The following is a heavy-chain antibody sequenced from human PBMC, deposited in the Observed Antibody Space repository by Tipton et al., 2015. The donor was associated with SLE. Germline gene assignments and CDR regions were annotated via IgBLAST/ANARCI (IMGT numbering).Heavy chain of an antibody. D-gene: IGHD3-3*01. V-gene: IGHV3-7*01. CDR1: EFTFSRYW. CDR3: ARGRSGAI. J-gene: IGHJ4*02. Sequence: SLRLSCAASEFTFSRYWMSWVRQDPGKGLEWVANINQDGSEKNYVDSVRGRFTISRDNAKNSLYLQMDSLRAEDTAVYYCARGRSGAIWGQGTLVTVSS. CDR2: INQDGSEK.